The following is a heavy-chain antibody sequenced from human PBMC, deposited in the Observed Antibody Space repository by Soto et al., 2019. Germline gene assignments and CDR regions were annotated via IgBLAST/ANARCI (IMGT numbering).Heavy chain of an antibody. D-gene: IGHD3-3*01. CDR1: GFTFDDYA. J-gene: IGHJ4*01. V-gene: IGHV3-9*01. CDR3: AKGGGSGYYNYPFAY. Sequence: EVQLVESGGGLVQPGRSLRLSCAASGFTFDDYAMHWVRQAPGKGLEWVSGNSWNSGSIGYADSVNGRFTISRDNAKDSLYLQMNSLSADDTALYYCAKGGGSGYYNYPFAYWGHGTLVTVSS. CDR2: NSWNSGSI.